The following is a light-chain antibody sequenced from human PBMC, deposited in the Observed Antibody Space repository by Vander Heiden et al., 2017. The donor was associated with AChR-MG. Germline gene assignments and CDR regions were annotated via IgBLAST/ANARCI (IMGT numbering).Light chain of an antibody. CDR1: QYVSNY. CDR3: QQRNNWPPGT. Sequence: VLTHSPATLSASPGEPATPSCRASQYVSNYLAWYQQKPGQSPRLLIYAASTRAPGIPARFSGSGSGTDFTLTISSLEAEDFAVYYCQQRNNWPPGTFGQGTRLEMK. J-gene: IGKJ5*01. V-gene: IGKV3-11*01. CDR2: AAS.